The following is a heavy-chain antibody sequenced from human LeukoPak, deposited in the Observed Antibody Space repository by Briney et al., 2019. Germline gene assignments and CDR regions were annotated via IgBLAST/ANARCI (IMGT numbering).Heavy chain of an antibody. CDR2: IYYSGST. V-gene: IGHV4-39*01. CDR1: GGSISSSSYY. J-gene: IGHJ4*02. Sequence: PSETLSLTCTVSGGSISSSSYYWGWIRQPPGKGLEWIRSIYYSGSTYYNPSLKSRVTISVDTSKNQFSLKLSSVTAADTAVYYCMSGSYYVFDYWGQGTLVTVSS. CDR3: MSGSYYVFDY. D-gene: IGHD1-26*01.